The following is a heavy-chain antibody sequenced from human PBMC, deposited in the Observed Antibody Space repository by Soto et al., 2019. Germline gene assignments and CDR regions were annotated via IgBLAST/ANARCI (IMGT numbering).Heavy chain of an antibody. J-gene: IGHJ4*02. D-gene: IGHD6-6*01. V-gene: IGHV1-18*01. Sequence: QVQLVQSGAEVKKPGSSVKVSCKASGYTFTNYGISWVRQAPGQGLEWMGWISAYKGNTNYAQKFQGRATMTTDTSTRTAYMELRSLRSDDTAVYYCASRSGQLPYYFDYWGQGTLVTVSS. CDR1: GYTFTNYG. CDR2: ISAYKGNT. CDR3: ASRSGQLPYYFDY.